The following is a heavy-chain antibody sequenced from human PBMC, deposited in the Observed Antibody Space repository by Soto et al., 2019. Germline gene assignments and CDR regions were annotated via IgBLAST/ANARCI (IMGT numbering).Heavy chain of an antibody. D-gene: IGHD3-3*01. CDR3: ARALDFWSAYFDY. CDR1: GYTFSNYY. J-gene: IGHJ4*02. Sequence: ASVKVSCKASGYTFSNYYMHWVRQAPGQGHEWMGIINPSGGSTTYAQKFQGRVTMTRDTSTSTVYMELSSLRTEDTAVYYCARALDFWSAYFDYWGQGSLVTVSS. CDR2: INPSGGST. V-gene: IGHV1-46*01.